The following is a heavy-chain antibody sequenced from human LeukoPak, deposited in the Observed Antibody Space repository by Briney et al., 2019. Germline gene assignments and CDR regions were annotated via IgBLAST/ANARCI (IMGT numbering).Heavy chain of an antibody. Sequence: GGSLRLSCAASGFTFSSYSMNWVRQAPGKGLEWVSSISSSSSYIYYADSVKGRLTISRDNAKNSLYLQMNSLRAEDTAVYYCATVGSSTSPDKWGQGTLVTVSS. V-gene: IGHV3-21*01. CDR2: ISSSSSYI. CDR1: GFTFSSYS. D-gene: IGHD2-2*01. CDR3: ATVGSSTSPDK. J-gene: IGHJ4*02.